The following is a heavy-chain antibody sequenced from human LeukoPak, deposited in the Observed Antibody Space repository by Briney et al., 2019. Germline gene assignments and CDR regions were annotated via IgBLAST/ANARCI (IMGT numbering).Heavy chain of an antibody. V-gene: IGHV4-39*07. CDR2: IYYSGST. J-gene: IGHJ3*02. CDR1: GGSISSSSYY. CDR3: ARSDYYGSAPGAFDI. D-gene: IGHD3-10*01. Sequence: SETLSLTCTVSGGSISSSSYYWGWIRQPPGKGLEWIGSIYYSGSTYYYPSLKSRVTISVDTSKNQFSLKLSSVTAADTAVYYCARSDYYGSAPGAFDIWGQGTTVTVSS.